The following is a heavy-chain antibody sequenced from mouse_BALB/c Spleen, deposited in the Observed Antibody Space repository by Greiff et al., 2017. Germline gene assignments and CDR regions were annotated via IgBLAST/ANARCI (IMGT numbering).Heavy chain of an antibody. CDR2: ISSGGSYT. CDR1: GFTFSSYA. Sequence: EVKLVESGGGLVKPGGSLKLSCAASGFTFSSYAMSWVRQTPEKRLEWVATISSGGSYTYYPDSVKGRFTISRDNAKNTLYLQMSSLRSEDTAMYYCARREVRNWYFDVWGAGTTVTVSS. J-gene: IGHJ1*01. CDR3: ARREVRNWYFDV. V-gene: IGHV5-9-3*01. D-gene: IGHD2-14*01.